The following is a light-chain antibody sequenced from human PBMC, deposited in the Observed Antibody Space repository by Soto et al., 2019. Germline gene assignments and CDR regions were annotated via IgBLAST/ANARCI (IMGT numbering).Light chain of an antibody. CDR1: QSVSSY. Sequence: EIVLTQSPGTLSSSPWERATLSCMASQSVSSYLAWYQQKPGQAPRLLIYDASNRATGIPARFSGSGSGTDFTLTISSLEPEDFAVYYCQQRSNWPITFGQGTRLEIK. CDR2: DAS. J-gene: IGKJ5*01. V-gene: IGKV3-11*01. CDR3: QQRSNWPIT.